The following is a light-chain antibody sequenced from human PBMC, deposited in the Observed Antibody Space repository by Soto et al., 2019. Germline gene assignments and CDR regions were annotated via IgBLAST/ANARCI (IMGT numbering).Light chain of an antibody. CDR1: QSVSSSY. V-gene: IGKV3-20*01. CDR2: GAS. Sequence: EIVLTQSPGTLSLSPGERATLSCRASQSVSSSYLAWFQQSPGQAPRLLIYGASSRATGVPDRFSGSGSGTDFTLTVSRLEAEDLAVYYCQQYGSSPWTFGQGTKVEIK. CDR3: QQYGSSPWT. J-gene: IGKJ1*01.